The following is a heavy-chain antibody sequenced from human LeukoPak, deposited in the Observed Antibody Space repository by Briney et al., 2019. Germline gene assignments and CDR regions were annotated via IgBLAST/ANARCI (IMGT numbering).Heavy chain of an antibody. D-gene: IGHD1-14*01. CDR3: AKGNNTISFNFDY. CDR1: GFNFRDFS. V-gene: IGHV3-43*02. J-gene: IGHJ4*02. CDR2: VSGDGDVT. Sequence: GGSLRLSCTASGFNFRDFSMHWVRQIPGQGLEWVSLVSGDGDVTYYADSVKGRFTISRDNGRNLLYLQMNSLSGEDTAFYYCAKGNNTISFNFDYWGQGTLVTVSS.